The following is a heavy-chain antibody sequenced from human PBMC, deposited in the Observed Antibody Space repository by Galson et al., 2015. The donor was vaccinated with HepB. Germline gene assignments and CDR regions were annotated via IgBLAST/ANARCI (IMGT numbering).Heavy chain of an antibody. Sequence: SLRLSCAASGFTFSSYATHWVRQAPGKGLEWVAVISYDGSNKYYADSVKGRFTISRDNSKNTLYLQMNSLRAEDTAVYYCAREVQEFDYWGQGTLVTVSS. V-gene: IGHV3-30-3*01. CDR2: ISYDGSNK. CDR1: GFTFSSYA. CDR3: AREVQEFDY. D-gene: IGHD1-1*01. J-gene: IGHJ4*02.